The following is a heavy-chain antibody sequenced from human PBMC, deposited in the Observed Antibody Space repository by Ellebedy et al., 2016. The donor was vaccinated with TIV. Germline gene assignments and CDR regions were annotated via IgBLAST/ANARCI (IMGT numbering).Heavy chain of an antibody. CDR1: GGSISSSSYY. CDR3: AREAYCGGDCYSYGMDV. CDR2: IYYSGST. V-gene: IGHV4-39*02. Sequence: SETLSLTXTVSGGSISSSSYYWGWIRQPPGKGLEWIGSIYYSGSTYYNPSLKSRVTISVDTSKNQFSLKLSSVTAADTAVYYCAREAYCGGDCYSYGMDVWGQGTTVTVSS. D-gene: IGHD2-21*01. J-gene: IGHJ6*02.